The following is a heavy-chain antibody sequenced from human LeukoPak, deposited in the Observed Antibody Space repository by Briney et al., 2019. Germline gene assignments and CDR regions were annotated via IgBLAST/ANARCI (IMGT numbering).Heavy chain of an antibody. Sequence: SETLSLTCTVSGGSISSSSYYWGWLRQPPGKGLEWIGSIYYSGSTYYNPSLKSRVTISVDTSKNQFSLKLSSVTAADTAVYYCARGTQQHPGFDPWGQGTLVTVSS. V-gene: IGHV4-39*07. J-gene: IGHJ5*02. CDR1: GGSISSSSYY. CDR2: IYYSGST. CDR3: ARGTQQHPGFDP. D-gene: IGHD6-13*01.